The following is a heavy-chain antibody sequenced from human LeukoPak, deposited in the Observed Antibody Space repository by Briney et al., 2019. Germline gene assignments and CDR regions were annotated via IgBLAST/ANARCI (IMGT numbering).Heavy chain of an antibody. V-gene: IGHV4-39*07. CDR2: IYHSGST. D-gene: IGHD3-10*01. CDR1: GGSISSSSYY. Sequence: SETLSLTCTVSGGSISSSSYYWGWIRQPPGKGLEWIWSIYHSGSTYYNPSLKSRVTISVDTSKNQFSLKLSSVTAADTAVYYCERGRGVIGVDNWFDPWGQGTLVTVSS. J-gene: IGHJ5*02. CDR3: ERGRGVIGVDNWFDP.